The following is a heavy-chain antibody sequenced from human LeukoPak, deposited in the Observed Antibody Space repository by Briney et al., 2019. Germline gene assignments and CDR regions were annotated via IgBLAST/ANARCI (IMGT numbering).Heavy chain of an antibody. CDR3: AKSSSPYGGNKYYFDY. Sequence: GGSLRLSCAASGFTFSSYAMSWVRQAPGKGLEWVSAISGSGGSTYYADSVKGRFTISSDNSKNTLYLQMNSLRAEDTAVYYCAKSSSPYGGNKYYFDYWGQGTLVTVSS. D-gene: IGHD4-23*01. CDR2: ISGSGGST. CDR1: GFTFSSYA. J-gene: IGHJ4*02. V-gene: IGHV3-23*01.